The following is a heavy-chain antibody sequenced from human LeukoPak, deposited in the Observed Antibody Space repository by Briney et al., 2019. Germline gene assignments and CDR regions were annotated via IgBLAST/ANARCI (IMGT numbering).Heavy chain of an antibody. Sequence: PGGSLKLSCVASGFPFSSYWMTWVRQAPGKGLEWVAVIWYDGSNKYYADSVKGRFTISRDNSKNTLYLQMNSLRAEDTAVYYCARATAFDIWGQGTMVTVSS. CDR1: GFPFSSYW. CDR3: ARATAFDI. J-gene: IGHJ3*02. V-gene: IGHV3-33*08. CDR2: IWYDGSNK.